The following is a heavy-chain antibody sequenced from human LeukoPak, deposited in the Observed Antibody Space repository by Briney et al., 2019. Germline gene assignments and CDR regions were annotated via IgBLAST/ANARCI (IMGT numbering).Heavy chain of an antibody. CDR2: INHSGST. J-gene: IGHJ6*03. V-gene: IGHV4-34*01. Sequence: SETLSLTCAVYGGSFSGYYWSWIRQPPGKGLEWIGEINHSGSTNYNPSLKSRVTISVDTSRNQFSLKLSSVTAADTAVYYCARAKFSAYTGNPGARKSSYDMDVWGKGTTATVSS. CDR1: GGSFSGYY. CDR3: ARAKFSAYTGNPGARKSSYDMDV. D-gene: IGHD1-26*01.